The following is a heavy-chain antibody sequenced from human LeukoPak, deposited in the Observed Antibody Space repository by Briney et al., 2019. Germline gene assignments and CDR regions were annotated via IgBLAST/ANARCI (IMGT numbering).Heavy chain of an antibody. D-gene: IGHD1-26*01. V-gene: IGHV4-34*01. J-gene: IGHJ4*02. Sequence: KPSETLSLTCAVYGGSFSGYYWSWIRQPPGKGLEWIGEINHSGSTNYNPSLKSRVTISVDTSKNQFSLKLSSVTAADTAVYYCARISLWGATTADYWGQGTLVTVSS. CDR2: INHSGST. CDR3: ARISLWGATTADY. CDR1: GGSFSGYY.